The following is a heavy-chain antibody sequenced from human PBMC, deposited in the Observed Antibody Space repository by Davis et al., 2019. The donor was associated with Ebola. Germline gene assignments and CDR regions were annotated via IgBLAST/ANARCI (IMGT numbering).Heavy chain of an antibody. J-gene: IGHJ6*02. CDR2: IWYDGSRK. CDR3: ARDIAVAVYYYGMDV. V-gene: IGHV3-33*08. CDR1: GFTFNSYG. Sequence: GESLKISCGTSGFTFNSYGMHWVRQAPDKGLEWVAVIWYDGSRKYYGDSVKGRFTISRDNSNNLLYLQMNSLRAEDTAVYYCARDIAVAVYYYGMDVWGQGTTVTVSS. D-gene: IGHD6-19*01.